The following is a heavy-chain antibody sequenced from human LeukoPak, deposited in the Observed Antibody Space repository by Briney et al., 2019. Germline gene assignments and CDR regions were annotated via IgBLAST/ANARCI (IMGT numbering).Heavy chain of an antibody. D-gene: IGHD5-12*01. J-gene: IGHJ3*01. CDR1: GFTFRNYA. CDR2: ISASGGTP. CDR3: AKRHIAALGGDAFDA. V-gene: IGHV3-23*01. Sequence: GGSLRLSCAASGFTFRNYAMSWVRHAPGKGLELVSAISASGGTPYYADSVKGRFTISRDNSQNTLYLQMNSLRAEDTAVYYCAKRHIAALGGDAFDAWGQGTMVTVSS.